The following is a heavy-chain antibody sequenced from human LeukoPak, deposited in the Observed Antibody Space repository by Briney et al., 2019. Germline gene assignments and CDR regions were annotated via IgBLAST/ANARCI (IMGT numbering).Heavy chain of an antibody. CDR1: GFTFSSYA. CDR2: ISGSGGST. V-gene: IGHV3-23*01. CDR3: ARDHGDYVGYYYYYGMDV. J-gene: IGHJ6*02. D-gene: IGHD4-17*01. Sequence: PGGSLRLSCAASGFTFSSYAMSWVRQAPGKGLEWVSAISGSGGSTYYADSVKGRFTISRDNAKNSLYLQMNSLRAEGTAVYYCARDHGDYVGYYYYYGMDVWGQGTTVTVSS.